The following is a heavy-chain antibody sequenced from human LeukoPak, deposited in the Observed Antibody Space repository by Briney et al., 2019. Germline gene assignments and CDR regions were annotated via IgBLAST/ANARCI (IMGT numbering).Heavy chain of an antibody. CDR1: GFTFSSYS. J-gene: IGHJ4*01. CDR2: IKQDGPET. CDR3: VREGFYFFDF. Sequence: GGSLRLSCAASGFTFSSYSMNWVRQVPGKGLEWVANIKQDGPETTYADSVGGRFTIFRDNAKDSVYLQMNSLRAEDSATYYCVREGFYFFDFWGQGTLVTVSS. V-gene: IGHV3-7*01.